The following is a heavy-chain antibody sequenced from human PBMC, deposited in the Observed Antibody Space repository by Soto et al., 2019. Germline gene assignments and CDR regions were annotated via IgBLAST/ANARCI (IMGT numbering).Heavy chain of an antibody. Sequence: SETLSLTCTVSGGSISSYYWSWIRQPPGKGLEWIGYIYYSGSTNYNPSLKSRVTISVDTSKNQFSLKLSSVTAADTAVYYCASSFESYDILTGYYSPRHAFDIWGQGTMVT. CDR2: IYYSGST. CDR1: GGSISSYY. V-gene: IGHV4-59*01. D-gene: IGHD3-9*01. J-gene: IGHJ3*02. CDR3: ASSFESYDILTGYYSPRHAFDI.